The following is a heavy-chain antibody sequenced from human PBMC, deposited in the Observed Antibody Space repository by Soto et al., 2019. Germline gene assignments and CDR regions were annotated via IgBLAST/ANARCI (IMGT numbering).Heavy chain of an antibody. CDR2: ISSSSSYI. Sequence: GGSLRLSCAASGFTFSSYSMNWVRQAPGKGLEWVSSISSSSSYIYYADSVKGRFTISRDNAKNSLYLQMNSLRAEDTAVYYCARTDRTEYYYDSSGYFGFSAFDIWGQGTMVTVSS. CDR1: GFTFSSYS. D-gene: IGHD3-22*01. V-gene: IGHV3-21*01. J-gene: IGHJ3*02. CDR3: ARTDRTEYYYDSSGYFGFSAFDI.